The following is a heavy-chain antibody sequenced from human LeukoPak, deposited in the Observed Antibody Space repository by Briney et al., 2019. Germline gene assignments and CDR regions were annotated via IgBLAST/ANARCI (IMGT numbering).Heavy chain of an antibody. CDR3: ARDSAHRDYYGSSGYYYRFDY. CDR1: GFTFSTYD. Sequence: GGSLRLSCAACGFTFSTYDMHWVRQAPGKGLEWLSYISSSSSTIYYADSVMGRFTVSRDNAKNPLYLQMDSLRAEDTAVYYWARDSAHRDYYGSSGYYYRFDYWGQGALVTVSS. J-gene: IGHJ4*02. CDR2: ISSSSSTI. V-gene: IGHV3-48*01. D-gene: IGHD3-22*01.